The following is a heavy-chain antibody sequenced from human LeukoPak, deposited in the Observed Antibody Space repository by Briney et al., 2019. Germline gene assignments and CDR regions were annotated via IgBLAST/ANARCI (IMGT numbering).Heavy chain of an antibody. CDR1: GFTFSSYA. D-gene: IGHD6-19*01. Sequence: GGSLRLSCAASGFTFSSYAMSWVRQAAGKGLEWVSAISGSGGSTYYADSVKGRFTISRDNSKNTLYLQMNSLRADDTAVYSCAKESSGWLDYWGQGTLVTVSS. CDR3: AKESSGWLDY. V-gene: IGHV3-23*01. CDR2: ISGSGGST. J-gene: IGHJ4*02.